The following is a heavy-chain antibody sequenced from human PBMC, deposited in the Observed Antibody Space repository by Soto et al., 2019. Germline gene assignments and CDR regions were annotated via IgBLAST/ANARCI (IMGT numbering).Heavy chain of an antibody. CDR2: IYYSGST. D-gene: IGHD2-8*01. CDR3: ARHPCRHIVLRRGAFDI. V-gene: IGHV4-59*08. CDR1: GGSISSYY. Sequence: QVQLQESGPGLVKPSETLSLTCTVSGGSISSYYWSWIRQPPGKGLEWIGYIYYSGSTNYNPPLNSRAPISVDTSKNQFSRKLSSVTAADTAVYYCARHPCRHIVLRRGAFDIWGQGTMVTVSS. J-gene: IGHJ3*02.